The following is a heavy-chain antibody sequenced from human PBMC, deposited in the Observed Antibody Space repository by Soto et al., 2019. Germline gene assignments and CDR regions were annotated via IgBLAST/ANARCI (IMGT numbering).Heavy chain of an antibody. CDR3: AKDGGDIVVVVAATDWYFDL. J-gene: IGHJ2*01. CDR2: ISYDGSNK. V-gene: IGHV3-30*18. CDR1: GFTFSSYG. Sequence: ESGGGVVQPGRSLRLSCAASGFTFSSYGMHWVRQAPGKGLEWVAVISYDGSNKYYADSVKGRFTISRDNSKNTLYLQMNSLRAEDTAVYYCAKDGGDIVVVVAATDWYFDLWGRGTLVTVSS. D-gene: IGHD2-15*01.